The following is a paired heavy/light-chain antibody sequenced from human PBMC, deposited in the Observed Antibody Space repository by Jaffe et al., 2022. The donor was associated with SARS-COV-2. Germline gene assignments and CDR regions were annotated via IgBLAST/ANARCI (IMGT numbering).Heavy chain of an antibody. V-gene: IGHV4-61*01. CDR1: GGSVSSASYY. CDR2: IYNSGNT. CDR3: ARAGRYTYEGFDI. D-gene: IGHD5-18*01. J-gene: IGHJ3*02. Sequence: QVQLQESGPGLVKPSETLSLTCTVSGGSVSSASYYWSWIRQSPGKGLEWIGYIYNSGNTNHNPSLRSRVTMSVDTSKNQFSLELRSVTAADTAVYYCARAGRYTYEGFDIWGQGRMVTVSS.
Light chain of an antibody. V-gene: IGKV1-33*01. CDR2: DAS. CDR1: QDIRKY. Sequence: DIQMTQSPSSLSASVGDRVTITCQASQDIRKYLNWYQQKPGKAPKLLIYDASNLETGVPSRFSGRGSGTDFSFTISSLQPEDIATYYCQQYDTLPLTFGPGTKVDF. CDR3: QQYDTLPLT. J-gene: IGKJ3*01.